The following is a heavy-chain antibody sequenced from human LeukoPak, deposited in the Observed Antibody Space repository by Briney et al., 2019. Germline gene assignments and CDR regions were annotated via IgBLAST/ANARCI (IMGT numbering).Heavy chain of an antibody. V-gene: IGHV3-7*03. CDR1: GFTIDDYW. D-gene: IGHD3-3*01. J-gene: IGHJ4*02. Sequence: GGSLRLSCAASGFTIDDYWMSWVRQAPGKGLEWVANIKEDVSDKYYVDSVKGRFTISRDNATNSLYLQMSRPRAEATAVYYCATVGVAGFDCWGQGMLVTVYS. CDR2: IKEDVSDK. CDR3: ATVGVAGFDC.